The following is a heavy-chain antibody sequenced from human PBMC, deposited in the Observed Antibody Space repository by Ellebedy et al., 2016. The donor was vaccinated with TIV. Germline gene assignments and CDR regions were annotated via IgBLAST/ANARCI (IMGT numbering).Heavy chain of an antibody. V-gene: IGHV3-23*01. Sequence: GGSLRLSXAASGFTFSNYAMSWVRQALGKGLEWVSDISGSGGSTHYADSVKGRFTISRDNSKNTLYLQMNSLRAEDTAVYYCAKDKAPTGYFDYWGQGTLVTVSS. D-gene: IGHD1-14*01. CDR1: GFTFSNYA. J-gene: IGHJ4*02. CDR3: AKDKAPTGYFDY. CDR2: ISGSGGST.